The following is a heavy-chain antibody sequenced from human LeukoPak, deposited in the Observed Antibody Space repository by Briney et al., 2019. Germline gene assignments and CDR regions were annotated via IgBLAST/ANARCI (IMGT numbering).Heavy chain of an antibody. CDR1: GLTFSKYW. V-gene: IGHV3-7*03. Sequence: GGSLRLSCAASGLTFSKYWLTWVRQAPGKGLEWVANIKQDGSEKYYVDSVKGRFTISRDNAKNSLYLQMNSLRAEDTAVYYCARTTAALVGYWGQGTLVTVSS. J-gene: IGHJ4*02. CDR2: IKQDGSEK. D-gene: IGHD2-8*02. CDR3: ARTTAALVGY.